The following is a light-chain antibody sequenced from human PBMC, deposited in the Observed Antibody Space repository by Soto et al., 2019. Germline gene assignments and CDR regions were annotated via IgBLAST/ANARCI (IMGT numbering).Light chain of an antibody. CDR2: GAS. CDR3: PQYTTWPLT. CDR1: QTLRGT. Sequence: EIVLIQSPGALSLSPGESATLSCRASQTLRGTYIAWHQHRPGQAPRLLISGASTRATGVPARFSGGGSGTEFTLTITRLQCEDFAVYWCPQYTTWPLTFGPGTRLEIK. J-gene: IGKJ5*01. V-gene: IGKV3D-15*01.